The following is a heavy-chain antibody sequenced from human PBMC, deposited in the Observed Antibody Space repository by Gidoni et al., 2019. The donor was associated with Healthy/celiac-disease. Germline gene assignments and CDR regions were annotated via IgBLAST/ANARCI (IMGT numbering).Heavy chain of an antibody. CDR2: IYSGGST. V-gene: IGHV3-53*04. J-gene: IGHJ4*02. CDR1: GSTVSSDY. D-gene: IGHD6-19*01. CDR3: ARGPRAVAPFDY. Sequence: EVQLLESGGGFVQPGRSLRLSCAASGSTVSSDYMSWVRQAPGKGLEWVSVIYSGGSTYYADSGKGRFTISRHNSKNTLYLQMNSLRAEDTAVYYCARGPRAVAPFDYWGQGTLVTVSS.